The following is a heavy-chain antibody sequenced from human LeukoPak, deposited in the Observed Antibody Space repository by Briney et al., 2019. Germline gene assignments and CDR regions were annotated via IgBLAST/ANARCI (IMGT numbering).Heavy chain of an antibody. CDR2: IYPGEFDI. V-gene: IGHV5-51*01. CDR1: GYNFNDYW. J-gene: IGHJ4*02. D-gene: IGHD3-22*01. CDR3: ARHAFHNDNSDYYFAH. Sequence: GESLKISCKGSGYNFNDYWIGWVRQMPGKGLEWVGLIYPGEFDIRYSPSFQGQVTISADKSISTAYLQWKSLKASDTAMYYCARHAFHNDNSDYYFAHWGQGTLVTVSS.